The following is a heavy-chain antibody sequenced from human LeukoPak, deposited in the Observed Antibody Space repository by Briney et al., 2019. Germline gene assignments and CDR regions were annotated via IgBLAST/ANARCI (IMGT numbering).Heavy chain of an antibody. V-gene: IGHV4-61*02. CDR2: IYTSGSI. Sequence: SETLSLTCTVSGGSISSANYYWSWIRQPARKRLEWIGRIYTSGSIDYNPSLKSRVIISVDTSKNQFSLNLSSVTAADTAVYYCARYCSGGRCSSTWGQGTLVTVSS. D-gene: IGHD2-15*01. CDR3: ARYCSGGRCSST. CDR1: GGSISSANYY. J-gene: IGHJ5*02.